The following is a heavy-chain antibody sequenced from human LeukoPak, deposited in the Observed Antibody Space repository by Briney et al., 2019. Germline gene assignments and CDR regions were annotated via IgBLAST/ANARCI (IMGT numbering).Heavy chain of an antibody. CDR2: IKSKTDGGTA. CDR1: GFTFNNAW. Sequence: GGSLRLSCAASGFTFNNAWMSWVRQAPGKGLEWVGRIKSKTDGGTADHAAPVKGRFTISRDDSENTLYLQMNSLKTEDTAMYYCTTLAVDGGGQGTLVTVSS. D-gene: IGHD6-19*01. J-gene: IGHJ4*02. V-gene: IGHV3-15*01. CDR3: TTLAVDG.